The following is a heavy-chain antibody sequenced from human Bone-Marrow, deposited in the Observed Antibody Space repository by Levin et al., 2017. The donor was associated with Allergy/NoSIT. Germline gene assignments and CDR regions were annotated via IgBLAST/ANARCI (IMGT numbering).Heavy chain of an antibody. Sequence: GGSLRLSCAASGFTFSSYGMHWVRQAPGKGLEWVAVISYDGSNKYYADSVKGRFTISRDNSKNTLYLQMNSLRAEDTAVYYCAKDRNDFWSGYYPPSMDYYYMDVWGKGTTVTVSS. CDR1: GFTFSSYG. CDR2: ISYDGSNK. D-gene: IGHD3-3*01. J-gene: IGHJ6*03. CDR3: AKDRNDFWSGYYPPSMDYYYMDV. V-gene: IGHV3-30*18.